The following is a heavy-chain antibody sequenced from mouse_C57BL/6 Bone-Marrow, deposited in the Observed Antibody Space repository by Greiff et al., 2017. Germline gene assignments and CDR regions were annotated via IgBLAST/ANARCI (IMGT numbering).Heavy chain of an antibody. CDR3: ARGDYYAMDY. Sequence: VQLQESGAELARPGASVKLSCKASGYTFTSYGISWVKQRTGQGLEWIGEIYPRSGNTYYNEKFKGKATLTADKSSSTAYMELRSLTSEDAAVYFCARGDYYAMDYWGQGTSVTVSS. CDR1: GYTFTSYG. J-gene: IGHJ4*01. V-gene: IGHV1-81*01. CDR2: IYPRSGNT.